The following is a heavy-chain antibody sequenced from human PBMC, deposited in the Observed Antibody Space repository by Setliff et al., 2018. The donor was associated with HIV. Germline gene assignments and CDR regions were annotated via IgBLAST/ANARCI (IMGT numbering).Heavy chain of an antibody. CDR3: ARPPGVGSGWYYYYMDV. CDR1: GFIFSNYD. D-gene: IGHD6-19*01. J-gene: IGHJ6*03. CDR2: IWYDGSNK. V-gene: IGHV3-33*01. Sequence: GGPLRLSCAASGFIFSNYDIHWVRQAPGKGLEWVAVIWYDGSNKCYADSVKGRFTISRDNSKNTLFLQMNSLRAEDTAVYYCARPPGVGSGWYYYYMDVWGKGTTVTVSS.